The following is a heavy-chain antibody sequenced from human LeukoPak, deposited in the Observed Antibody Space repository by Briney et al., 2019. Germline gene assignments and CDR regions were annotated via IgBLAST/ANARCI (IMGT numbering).Heavy chain of an antibody. Sequence: PSETLSLTCTVPGGSISSYYWSWIRQPPGKGLEWIGYIYYSGSTNYNPSLKSRVTISVDTSKNQFSLKLSSVTAADTAVYYCARTSIGVVKGFDIWGQGTMVTVSS. J-gene: IGHJ3*02. CDR2: IYYSGST. CDR1: GGSISSYY. V-gene: IGHV4-59*01. D-gene: IGHD3-3*01. CDR3: ARTSIGVVKGFDI.